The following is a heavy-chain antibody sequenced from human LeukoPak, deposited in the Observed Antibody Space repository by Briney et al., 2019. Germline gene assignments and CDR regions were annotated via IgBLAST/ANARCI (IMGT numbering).Heavy chain of an antibody. CDR1: GYTFTSYA. J-gene: IGHJ4*02. D-gene: IGHD3-22*01. CDR2: ISAGNGNT. CDR3: ARDSSSGNNDY. Sequence: GASVKVSCKASGYTFTSYAIHWVRQAPGQRLEWMGWISAGNGNTKCSQNFQGRVTFISNTSATTAFMELSSLRSEDAAVYYCARDSSSGNNDYWGQGTLVTVSS. V-gene: IGHV1-3*01.